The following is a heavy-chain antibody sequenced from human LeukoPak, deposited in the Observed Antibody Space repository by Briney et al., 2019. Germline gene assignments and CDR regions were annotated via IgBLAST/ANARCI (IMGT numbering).Heavy chain of an antibody. J-gene: IGHJ4*02. CDR3: ARVENYYDSSGYYYSADFDY. V-gene: IGHV4-39*01. D-gene: IGHD3-22*01. CDR1: GGSISSSSYY. Sequence: SETLSLTCTVSGGSISSSSYYWGWIRQPPGKGLEWIGNIYYSGSTYYNPSLKSRVTMSVDTSKNQFSLKLSSVTAADTAVYYCARVENYYDSSGYYYSADFDYWGQGTLVTVSS. CDR2: IYYSGST.